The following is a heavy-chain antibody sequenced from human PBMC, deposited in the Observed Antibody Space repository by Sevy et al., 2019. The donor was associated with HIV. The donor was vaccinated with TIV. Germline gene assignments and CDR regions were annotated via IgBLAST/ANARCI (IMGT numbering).Heavy chain of an antibody. CDR3: ARLRWDVVDEPGAKPRCYFDS. D-gene: IGHD2-2*02. J-gene: IGHJ4*02. CDR2: TSYSGNT. V-gene: IGHV4-59*12. CDR1: GDSINNYY. Sequence: SETLSLTCSVSGDSINNYYWSWIRQPPGKGLEWIGYTSYSGNTNYSPSLESRVDISVDTSMHHFSLKINSVTAADTAVYYCARLRWDVVDEPGAKPRCYFDSWGQGILVTVSS.